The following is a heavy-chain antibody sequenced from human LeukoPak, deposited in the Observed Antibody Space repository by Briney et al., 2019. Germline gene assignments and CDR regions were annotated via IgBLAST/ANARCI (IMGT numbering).Heavy chain of an antibody. CDR1: GGSISDYY. J-gene: IGHJ6*03. CDR3: ARGDFCSSTTCYLRPMDV. Sequence: SETLSLTCTVSGGSISDYYWNWIRQPPGKGREWIGYIYYSGSTTYNPSLQSRVTMSVDTAKNQFSLKLRSVTAADTGVYYCARGDFCSSTTCYLRPMDVWGKGTTVTVSS. CDR2: IYYSGST. D-gene: IGHD2-2*01. V-gene: IGHV4-59*01.